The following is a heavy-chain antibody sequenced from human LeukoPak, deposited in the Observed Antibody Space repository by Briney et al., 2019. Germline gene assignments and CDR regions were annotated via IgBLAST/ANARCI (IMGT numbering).Heavy chain of an antibody. D-gene: IGHD1-26*01. CDR2: IYAGGST. V-gene: IGHV3-53*01. CDR1: GFTVSSNY. CDR3: AKDLVVGALDY. J-gene: IGHJ4*02. Sequence: GGSLRLSCAASGFTVSSNYMSWVRQAPGKGLEWVSVIYAGGSTYYADSVKGRFTISRDNSRNMLFLQMNSLRADDTAVYYCAKDLVVGALDYWGQGTLVTVSS.